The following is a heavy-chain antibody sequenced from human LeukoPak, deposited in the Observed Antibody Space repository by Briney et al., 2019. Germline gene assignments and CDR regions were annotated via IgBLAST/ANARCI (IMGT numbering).Heavy chain of an antibody. V-gene: IGHV1-2*02. Sequence: ASVKVSYKSFGYTFTGKYLHWVWQAPGQGLEWVVWIKRNSGETNYGKKIADRVTMTWYTSISAAYMELGRLTSDETALYYCATAKGYHDRSGSYRSFYFDLWGQGTLVTVSS. CDR2: IKRNSGET. D-gene: IGHD3-22*01. CDR3: ATAKGYHDRSGSYRSFYFDL. CDR1: GYTFTGKY. J-gene: IGHJ5*02.